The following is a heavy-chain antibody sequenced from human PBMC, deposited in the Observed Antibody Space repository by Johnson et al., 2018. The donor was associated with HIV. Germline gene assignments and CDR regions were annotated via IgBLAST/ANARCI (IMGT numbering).Heavy chain of an antibody. CDR3: AEDFTDGAFDI. CDR1: GITVGTNY. V-gene: IGHV3-66*02. J-gene: IGHJ3*02. D-gene: IGHD3-3*01. CDR2: IFSVGDV. Sequence: VQLVESGGGLVQPGGSLRLSCAASGITVGTNYMSWVRQAPGKGLEWVSVIFSVGDVYYADSVKGRFTISRDNSKNTLHLQMNSLRVEDTAVYYCAEDFTDGAFDIWGQGTMVTVSS.